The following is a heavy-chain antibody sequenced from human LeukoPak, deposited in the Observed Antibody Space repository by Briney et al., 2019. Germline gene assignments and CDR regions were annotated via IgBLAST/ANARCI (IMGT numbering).Heavy chain of an antibody. Sequence: SETLSLTCTVSGGSISSSSYYWGWIRQPPGKGLEWIGSFYYSGSTYYNPSLKSRVTISVDTSKNQFSLKLSSVTAADTAVYYCARVTSGYSYGYFDYWGQGTLVTVSS. CDR3: ARVTSGYSYGYFDY. CDR1: GGSISSSSYY. CDR2: FYYSGST. J-gene: IGHJ4*02. V-gene: IGHV4-39*07. D-gene: IGHD5-18*01.